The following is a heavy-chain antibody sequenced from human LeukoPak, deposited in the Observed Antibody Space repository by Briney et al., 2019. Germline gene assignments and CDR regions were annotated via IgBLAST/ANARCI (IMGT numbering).Heavy chain of an antibody. D-gene: IGHD6-19*01. CDR1: GFTFSSYG. Sequence: GGSLRLSWAASGFTFSSYGMSWVRQAPGKGMEWVGRIKSKTDSGTTDYAAPVKGRFTISTHDSKNTLYLQMNTLKTEDTAVYYCTTDLLAVEKNWGQGTLVTVSS. CDR3: TTDLLAVEKN. V-gene: IGHV3-15*01. CDR2: IKSKTDSGTT. J-gene: IGHJ4*02.